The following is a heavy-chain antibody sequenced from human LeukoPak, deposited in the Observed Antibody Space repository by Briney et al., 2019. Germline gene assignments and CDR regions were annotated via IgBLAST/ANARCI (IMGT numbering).Heavy chain of an antibody. Sequence: SETLSLTCTVSGGSISSHYWSWIRQPPGKGLEWIGYIYYSGSTNYNPSLKSRVTISVDTSKNQFSLKLSSVTAADTAVYYCARERADYYDSSGYFSHWGQGTLVTVSS. CDR3: ARERADYYDSSGYFSH. V-gene: IGHV4-59*11. CDR2: IYYSGST. J-gene: IGHJ4*02. D-gene: IGHD3-22*01. CDR1: GGSISSHY.